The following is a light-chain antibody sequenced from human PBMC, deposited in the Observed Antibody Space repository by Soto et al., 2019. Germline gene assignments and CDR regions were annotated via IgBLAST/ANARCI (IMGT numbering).Light chain of an antibody. CDR3: KEYNSYWK. CDR2: KAS. Sequence: DIQMTHSPSTLSASVVYRVTITFRSSQSIINWLALYQQKPGKAPKLLIYKASSLESGVPSRFSGSGSGKEFTLTISSLQPDDFGTYYCKEYNSYWKFGQGTKVDIK. V-gene: IGKV1-5*03. J-gene: IGKJ1*01. CDR1: QSIINW.